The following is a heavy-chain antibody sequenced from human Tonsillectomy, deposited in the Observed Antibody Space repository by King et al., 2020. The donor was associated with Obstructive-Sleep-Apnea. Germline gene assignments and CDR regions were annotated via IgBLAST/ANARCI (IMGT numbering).Heavy chain of an antibody. J-gene: IGHJ4*02. Sequence: VQLQQWGAGLLKPSETLSLTCAVYGGSFSGYYWSWIRQPPGKGLEWIGEINHSGSTNYNPSLKSRVTISVDTSKNQFSLELSSVTAADTAVYYCARGGWGSSWPFDYWGQGTLVTVSS. CDR3: ARGGWGSSWPFDY. CDR1: GGSFSGYY. V-gene: IGHV4-34*01. CDR2: INHSGST. D-gene: IGHD6-13*01.